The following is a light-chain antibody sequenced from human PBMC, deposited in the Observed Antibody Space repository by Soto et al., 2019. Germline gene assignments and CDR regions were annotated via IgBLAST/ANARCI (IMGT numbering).Light chain of an antibody. CDR3: QQYGSSPWT. V-gene: IGKV3-20*01. CDR1: QSVSSNY. J-gene: IGKJ1*01. CDR2: GAS. Sequence: EIVLTQSPATLYLSPGERATLSCRASQSVSSNYLAWYQQKPGQAPRPLIYGASSRATGIPDRFNGSGAGTDYTLTSSRLESGDFAVYYCQQYGSSPWTFGEGTKVEIK.